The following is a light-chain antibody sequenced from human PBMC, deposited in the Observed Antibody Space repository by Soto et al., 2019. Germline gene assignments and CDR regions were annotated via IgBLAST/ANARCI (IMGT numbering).Light chain of an antibody. CDR3: QQRSSWPIT. CDR1: QSVSNF. J-gene: IGKJ3*01. CDR2: DAS. V-gene: IGKV3-11*01. Sequence: EIVLTQSPATLSLSPGERATLSCRASQSVSNFLAWYQQIPGQAPSLLIYDASNMAPGIPARFSGSGSGTDFTLTIISLEPEDFAIYYCQQRSSWPITFGPGTKVDIK.